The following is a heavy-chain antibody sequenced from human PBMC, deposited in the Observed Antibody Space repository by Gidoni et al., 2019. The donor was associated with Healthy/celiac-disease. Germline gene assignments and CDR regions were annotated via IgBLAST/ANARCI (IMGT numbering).Heavy chain of an antibody. J-gene: IGHJ3*02. V-gene: IGHV3-30*01. CDR1: GFTFSSYA. CDR3: ARENYYDSSRAFDI. D-gene: IGHD3-22*01. CDR2: ISYDGSNK. Sequence: QVQLVESWGGVVQPGRSLRLSCAASGFTFSSYAMHWVRQAPGKGLEWVAVISYDGSNKYYADSVKGRFTISRDNSKNTLYLQMNSLRAEDTAVYYCARENYYDSSRAFDIWGQGTMVTVSS.